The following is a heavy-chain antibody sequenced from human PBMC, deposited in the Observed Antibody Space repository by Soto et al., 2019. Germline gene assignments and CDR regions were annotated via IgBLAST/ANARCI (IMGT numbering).Heavy chain of an antibody. CDR2: VNAGIGNT. D-gene: IGHD6-13*01. Sequence: ASVKVSCKAPGYTFTSYAMHWLRQAPGQRPEWMGWVNAGIGNTKYAQKFQGRVTINRDTSASTAYMERSSLRSEDTAVYYCASEGWGAATGTYYGMDVWGQGTTVTVSS. CDR1: GYTFTSYA. CDR3: ASEGWGAATGTYYGMDV. J-gene: IGHJ6*02. V-gene: IGHV1-3*01.